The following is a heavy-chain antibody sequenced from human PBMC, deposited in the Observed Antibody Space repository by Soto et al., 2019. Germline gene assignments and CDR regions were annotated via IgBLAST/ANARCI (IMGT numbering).Heavy chain of an antibody. J-gene: IGHJ4*02. CDR1: GDSVSSNSAA. Sequence: SPTLSLTCATSGDSVSSNSAAWNWIRQSPSRGLEWLGRTYYRSKWYNDYAVSVKSRITINPDTSKNQFSLQLNSVTPEDTAVYYCARTFSTVTQTGFDYWGQGSLVTVSS. CDR2: TYYRSKWYN. D-gene: IGHD4-17*01. CDR3: ARTFSTVTQTGFDY. V-gene: IGHV6-1*01.